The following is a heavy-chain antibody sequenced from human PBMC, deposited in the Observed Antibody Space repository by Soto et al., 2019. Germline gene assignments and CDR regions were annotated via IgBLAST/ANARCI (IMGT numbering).Heavy chain of an antibody. J-gene: IGHJ5*02. D-gene: IGHD2-15*01. V-gene: IGHV4-30-4*01. Sequence: PSETLSLTCTVSGGSISSGDYYWSWIRQHPGKGLEWIGYIYYSGSTYYNPSLKSRVTISVDTSKNQFSLKLSSVTAADTAVYYCARGSGGNAYNWFDPWGQGTLVTVSS. CDR3: ARGSGGNAYNWFDP. CDR1: GGSISSGDYY. CDR2: IYYSGST.